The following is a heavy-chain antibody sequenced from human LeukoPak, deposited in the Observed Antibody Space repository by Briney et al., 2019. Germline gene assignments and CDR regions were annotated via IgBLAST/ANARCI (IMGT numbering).Heavy chain of an antibody. V-gene: IGHV3-20*04. CDR3: ARDSGLGYAFDI. J-gene: IGHJ3*02. CDR2: INWNGGST. D-gene: IGHD3-10*01. CDR1: GFTFDDYG. Sequence: GGSLRLSCAASGFTFDDYGMRWVRQAPGKGLEWVSRINWNGGSTGYADSVKGRFTISRDNAKNSLYLQMNSLRAEDTAVYYCARDSGLGYAFDIWGQGTMVTVSS.